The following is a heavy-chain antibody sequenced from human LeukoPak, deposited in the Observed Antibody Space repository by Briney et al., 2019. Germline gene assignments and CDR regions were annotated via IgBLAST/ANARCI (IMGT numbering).Heavy chain of an antibody. V-gene: IGHV4-4*07. CDR1: GGSISSYY. CDR2: IYTSGST. Sequence: SETLSLTCTVSGGSISSYYWSWIRQPAGKGLEWIGRIYTSGSTNYNPSLTSRGTMSVDTYKNQFSLKLSSVTAADTAVYYCASGLASWFDLWGQGTLVTVSS. D-gene: IGHD5-12*01. J-gene: IGHJ5*02. CDR3: ASGLASWFDL.